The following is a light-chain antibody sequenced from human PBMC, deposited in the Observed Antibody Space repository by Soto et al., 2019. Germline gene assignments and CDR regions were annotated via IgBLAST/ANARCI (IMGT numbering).Light chain of an antibody. CDR1: QSISRW. J-gene: IGKJ5*01. Sequence: IPMTQSPSTLSGSVGDTVTITCRASQSISRWLAWYQQKPGKAPKILISDASILENGVPSRFSGTGSGTEFTLTISNLQPDDFATYFCQQYNSFSLITFGQGTRLEIK. V-gene: IGKV1-5*01. CDR3: QQYNSFSLIT. CDR2: DAS.